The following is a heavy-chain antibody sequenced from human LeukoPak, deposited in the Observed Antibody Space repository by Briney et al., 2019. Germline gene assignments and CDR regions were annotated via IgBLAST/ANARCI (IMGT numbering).Heavy chain of an antibody. CDR3: ARFGGTTLDY. D-gene: IGHD1/OR15-1a*01. CDR1: GYTFTSYY. Sequence: ASVKVSCKASGYTFTSYYMHWVRQAPGQGLEWMGIINPSGGSSSYAQKFQGRVTMTRDTSTSTVYMELSSLRSEDTAVYCCARFGGTTLDYRGQGTLVTVSS. CDR2: INPSGGSS. J-gene: IGHJ4*02. V-gene: IGHV1-46*01.